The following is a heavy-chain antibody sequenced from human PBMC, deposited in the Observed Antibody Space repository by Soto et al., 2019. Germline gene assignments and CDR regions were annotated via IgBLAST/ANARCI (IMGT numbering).Heavy chain of an antibody. J-gene: IGHJ4*02. CDR1: GYTFTSYG. CDR2: ISAYNGNT. D-gene: IGHD3-3*01. CDR3: ARLGPEWLYMPYYFDY. V-gene: IGHV1-18*04. Sequence: ASVRVSCKASGYTFTSYGISWVRQAPGQGLEWMGWISAYNGNTNYAQKLQGRVTMTTDTSTSTAYMELRSLRSDDTAVYYCARLGPEWLYMPYYFDYWGQGTRVTVS.